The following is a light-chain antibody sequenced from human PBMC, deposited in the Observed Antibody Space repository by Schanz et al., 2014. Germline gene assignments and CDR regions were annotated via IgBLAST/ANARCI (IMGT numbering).Light chain of an antibody. Sequence: QSALTQPASVSGSPGQSITISCTGISSDVGSYKLVSWYQQHPGKAPKLMIYDVGNRPSGVSNRFSGSKSGTSASLVISGLRSEDEADYYCETWDDSLSARFFGTGTKLTVL. CDR3: ETWDDSLSARF. CDR1: SSDVGSYKL. J-gene: IGLJ1*01. V-gene: IGLV2-14*02. CDR2: DVG.